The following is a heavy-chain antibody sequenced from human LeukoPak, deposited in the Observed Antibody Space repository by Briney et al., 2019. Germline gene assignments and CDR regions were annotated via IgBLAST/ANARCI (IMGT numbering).Heavy chain of an antibody. CDR2: IYYSGST. J-gene: IGHJ3*02. CDR3: ATHAFFDAFDI. Sequence: SETLSLTCTVSGASISGSSLYWAWIRQPPGKGLEWIGSIYYSGSTYFNPPLKTRVTMSVDTSKNQFSLKLSSVTAADTAVYYCATHAFFDAFDIWGQGTVVTFSS. CDR1: GASISGSSLY. V-gene: IGHV4-39*01.